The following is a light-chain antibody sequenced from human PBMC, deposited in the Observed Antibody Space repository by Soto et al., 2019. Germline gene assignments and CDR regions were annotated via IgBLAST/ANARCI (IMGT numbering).Light chain of an antibody. Sequence: DVVMIQSPPSLPVTLGQPASISCRSSQSLVYRDGTTYLNWLQQRPGHSPRRLIYQVSNRDPGVPDRCSGSGSGTDFTIAISSVEAEDVGVYYCMQGTHWPLTFGVGTKVEIK. J-gene: IGKJ4*01. CDR3: MQGTHWPLT. CDR2: QVS. CDR1: QSLVYRDGTTY. V-gene: IGKV2-30*01.